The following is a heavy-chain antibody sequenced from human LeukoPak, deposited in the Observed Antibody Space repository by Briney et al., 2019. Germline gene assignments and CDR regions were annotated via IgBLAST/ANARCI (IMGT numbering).Heavy chain of an antibody. V-gene: IGHV1-46*01. CDR3: ARVCLVGSYCFDY. Sequence: RASVKVSCKASGYTFTSYDINWVRQATGQGLEWMGIINPSGGSTSYAQKFQGRVTMTRDMSTSTVYMELSSLRSEDTAVYYCARVCLVGSYCFDYWGQGTLVTVSS. J-gene: IGHJ4*02. D-gene: IGHD3-9*01. CDR1: GYTFTSYD. CDR2: INPSGGST.